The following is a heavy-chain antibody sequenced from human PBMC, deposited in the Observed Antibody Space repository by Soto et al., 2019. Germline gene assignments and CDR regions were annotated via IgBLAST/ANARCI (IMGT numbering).Heavy chain of an antibody. J-gene: IGHJ6*02. CDR3: AKARSNPRFNYYYGMDV. D-gene: IGHD7-27*01. Sequence: GGSLRLSCEASGFTFSNHAMSWVRQVPGRGLEWVSAIWGSGGRTYYADSVKGRFTISRDNSKNTLYLQMNSLRAEDTAVYYCAKARSNPRFNYYYGMDVWGQGTTVTVSS. CDR1: GFTFSNHA. V-gene: IGHV3-23*01. CDR2: IWGSGGRT.